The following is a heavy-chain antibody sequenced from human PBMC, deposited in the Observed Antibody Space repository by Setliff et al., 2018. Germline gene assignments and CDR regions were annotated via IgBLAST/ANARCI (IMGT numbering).Heavy chain of an antibody. CDR1: GLTLINNG. CDR3: VRGSREVDY. V-gene: IGHV3-33*01. CDR2: IWHDGTNK. J-gene: IGHJ4*02. Sequence: GGSLRLSCAASGLTLINNGFHWVRQAPGKGLEWVAIIWHDGTNKYYADSVKGRFTISRDNAKNSLYLQMNSLRAEDTAVYYCVRGSREVDYWGQGTLVTVSS.